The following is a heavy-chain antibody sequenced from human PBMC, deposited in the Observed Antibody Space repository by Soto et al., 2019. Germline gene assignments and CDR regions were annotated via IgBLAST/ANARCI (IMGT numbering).Heavy chain of an antibody. CDR3: AHSLGEDCFDP. CDR2: IYWDDDK. V-gene: IGHV2-5*02. CDR1: GFSLTTSGVG. Sequence: QITLKESGPTLVKSTQTLTLTCTFSGFSLTTSGVGVGWIRQPPGKALEWLALIYWDDDKRYSPSLKSRLTITQDTSKNQVVLMMTNLDPVDTATYYCAHSLGEDCFDPWGQGTLVTVSS. D-gene: IGHD3-16*01. J-gene: IGHJ5*02.